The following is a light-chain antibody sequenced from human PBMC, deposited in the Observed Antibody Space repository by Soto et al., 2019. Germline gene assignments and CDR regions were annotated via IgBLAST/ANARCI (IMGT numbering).Light chain of an antibody. CDR2: DAS. J-gene: IGKJ5*01. Sequence: EIVLTQSPSTLSLSPGERAALSCGASQSVSSYLAWYQQKPGQAPGLLIYDASNRATGIPARFSGSGSGTDFTLTISSLEPEDFAVYYCQQRSNWVTFGQGTRLEIK. CDR3: QQRSNWVT. V-gene: IGKV3-11*01. CDR1: QSVSSY.